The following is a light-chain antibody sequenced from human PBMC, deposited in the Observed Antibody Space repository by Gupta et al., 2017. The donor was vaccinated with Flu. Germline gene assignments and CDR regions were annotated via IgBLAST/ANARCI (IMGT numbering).Light chain of an antibody. CDR2: SNN. J-gene: IGLJ3*02. CDR1: SSNIGSNN. Sequence: QSVLTQSPAPSGTPFQRASISCSGSSSNIGSNNFIWFQQVPGTDPNLLVYSNNKRPSGVPARFSGSKSGTSASLDTTGLQSGEEADYYWAASDASMNGGVFGGGTKLTVL. CDR3: AASDASMNGGV. V-gene: IGLV1-44*01.